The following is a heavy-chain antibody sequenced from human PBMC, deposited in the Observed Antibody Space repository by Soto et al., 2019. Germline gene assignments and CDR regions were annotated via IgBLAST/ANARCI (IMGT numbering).Heavy chain of an antibody. CDR3: ARGEGGPRWGSIDY. D-gene: IGHD2-21*01. V-gene: IGHV1-2*04. Sequence: QVQLVQSGAEVKKPGASVKVSCKASGYTFTCYYMHWLRQAPGQGLEWMGWINPNSGGTNYAQKFQGWVTMTRDTSISTAYMELSRLRYDDTAVYYCARGEGGPRWGSIDYWGQGTLVTVSS. CDR1: GYTFTCYY. CDR2: INPNSGGT. J-gene: IGHJ4*02.